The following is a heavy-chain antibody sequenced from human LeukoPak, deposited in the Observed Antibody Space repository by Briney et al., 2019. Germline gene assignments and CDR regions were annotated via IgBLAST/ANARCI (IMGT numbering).Heavy chain of an antibody. D-gene: IGHD2-2*02. V-gene: IGHV3-20*04. Sequence: GGSLRLSCAASGFTFSSYWMHWVRQAPGKGLEWVAGINWNGGRKGYADSVKGRFTISRDNAKNSLYLQMNSLRAEDTALYYCKGYCSSSSCYSDMDVWGQGTTVTVSS. CDR3: KGYCSSSSCYSDMDV. J-gene: IGHJ6*02. CDR2: INWNGGRK. CDR1: GFTFSSYW.